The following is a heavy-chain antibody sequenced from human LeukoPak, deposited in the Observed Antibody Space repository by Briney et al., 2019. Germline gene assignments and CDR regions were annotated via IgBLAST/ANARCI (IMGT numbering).Heavy chain of an antibody. D-gene: IGHD3-3*01. Sequence: AASVKVSCKASGYTFTGYYMHWVRQAPGQGLEWMGWINPNSGCTNYAQKFQGRVTMTRDTSISTAYMELSRLRSDDTAVYYCARVGEIRFLEWSLSPDIWGQGTMVTVSS. J-gene: IGHJ3*02. CDR2: INPNSGCT. V-gene: IGHV1-2*02. CDR1: GYTFTGYY. CDR3: ARVGEIRFLEWSLSPDI.